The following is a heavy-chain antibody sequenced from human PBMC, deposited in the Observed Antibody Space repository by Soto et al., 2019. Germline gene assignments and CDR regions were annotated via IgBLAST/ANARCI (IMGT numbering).Heavy chain of an antibody. J-gene: IGHJ4*02. D-gene: IGHD1-26*01. V-gene: IGHV3-30*18. CDR1: GFTFSSYG. CDR3: AKAGSSGSYPRSPLQWNFDY. Sequence: GGSLRLSCAASGFTFSSYGMHWVRQAPGKGLEWVAVISYDGSNKYYADSVKGRFTISRDNSKNTLYLQMNSLRAEDTAVYYCAKAGSSGSYPRSPLQWNFDYWGQGTLVTVSS. CDR2: ISYDGSNK.